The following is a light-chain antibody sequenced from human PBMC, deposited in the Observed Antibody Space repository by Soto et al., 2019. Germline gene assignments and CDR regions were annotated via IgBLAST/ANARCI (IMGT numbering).Light chain of an antibody. V-gene: IGKV2-30*01. Sequence: VVMTQAPLSLPVTLGQPASISCRYSQSLVYSDETTHLNWFQQRPGQSTRRLIYRASNRDSGGRDRFSGSASATDFTLNISRVEAEDLGVYYCMQGTRWVCTFGKGTKLEIK. CDR3: MQGTRWVCT. CDR2: RAS. J-gene: IGKJ2*02. CDR1: QSLVYSDETTH.